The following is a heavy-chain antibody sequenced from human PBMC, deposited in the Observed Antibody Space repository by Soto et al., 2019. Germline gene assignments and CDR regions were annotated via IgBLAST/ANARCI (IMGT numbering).Heavy chain of an antibody. Sequence: PGGSLRLSCAASGFTFSNYWMHWVRHVPGKGLVWVARIKTDGTDTIYADSVRGRFTISRDNAKNTLDLQLDSLRAEDTAVYYCVRGPAYGDQLGTFNIWGQGTMVTVSS. D-gene: IGHD2-2*01. CDR3: VRGPAYGDQLGTFNI. CDR2: IKTDGTDT. V-gene: IGHV3-74*01. CDR1: GFTFSNYW. J-gene: IGHJ3*02.